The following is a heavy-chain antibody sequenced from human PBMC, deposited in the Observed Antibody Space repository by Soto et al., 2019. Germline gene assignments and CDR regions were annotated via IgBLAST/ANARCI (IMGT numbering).Heavy chain of an antibody. CDR1: GNTFTGYY. D-gene: IGHD5-12*01. V-gene: IGHV1-2*04. J-gene: IGHJ3*02. CDR3: AGGYTSDAFDI. CDR2: INPNSGGT. Sequence: ASVKVSCKASGNTFTGYYMHWVRQAPGQGLEWMGWINPNSGGTKYAQKFQGWVTMTRDMSISTAYMELSRLRSDDTAVYYCAGGYTSDAFDIWGQGTMVTVSS.